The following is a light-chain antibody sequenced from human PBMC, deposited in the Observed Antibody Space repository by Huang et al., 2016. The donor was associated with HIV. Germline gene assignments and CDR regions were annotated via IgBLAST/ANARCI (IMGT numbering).Light chain of an antibody. CDR3: MQSLQTPGT. Sequence: DIVMIQSPLSLSVTPGEAASISCRSSQSLLHGNGYNYLEWYLQKPGQSPQLLIYSGSDRAPGVPARVSASGSGTDFSLTISSVEAEDIGIYYCMQSLQTPGTFGQGTRLDIK. CDR2: SGS. V-gene: IGKV2-28*01. J-gene: IGKJ5*01. CDR1: QSLLHGNGYNY.